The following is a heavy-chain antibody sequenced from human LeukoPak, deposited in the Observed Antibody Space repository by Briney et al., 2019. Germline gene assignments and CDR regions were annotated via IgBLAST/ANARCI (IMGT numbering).Heavy chain of an antibody. CDR1: GGSIRSYH. Sequence: PSETLSLTCTVSGGSIRSYHWSWIRQPAGKGLEWIGFIYTSGSTKDNPSLKSRVTMSVDTSKNQVSLRLSSVTAADTAVYYCARSRSYGDYIVFLSDWGQGTLVTVSS. V-gene: IGHV4-4*07. CDR2: IYTSGST. D-gene: IGHD4-17*01. J-gene: IGHJ4*02. CDR3: ARSRSYGDYIVFLSD.